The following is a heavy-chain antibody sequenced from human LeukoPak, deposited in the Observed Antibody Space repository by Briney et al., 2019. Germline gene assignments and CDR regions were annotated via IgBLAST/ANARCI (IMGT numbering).Heavy chain of an antibody. D-gene: IGHD1-26*01. CDR2: MYHSGST. V-gene: IGHV4-38-2*02. Sequence: PSETLSLTCNVSGYSIRSGYHWGWIRQPPGKGLEWIGSMYHSGSTYYNPSLKSRVTISVDTSKNQFSLKLSSVTAADTAVYYCARGLIVGATDYWGQGTLVTVSS. CDR3: ARGLIVGATDY. CDR1: GYSIRSGYH. J-gene: IGHJ4*02.